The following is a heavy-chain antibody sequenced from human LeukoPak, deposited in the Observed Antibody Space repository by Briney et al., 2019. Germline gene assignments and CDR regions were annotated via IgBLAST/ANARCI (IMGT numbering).Heavy chain of an antibody. V-gene: IGHV4-34*01. J-gene: IGHJ4*02. D-gene: IGHD3-10*01. CDR2: INHSGST. Sequence: PSETLSLTCAVYGGSFSGYYWSWIRQPPGKGLEWIGEINHSGSTNYNPSLKSRVTISVDTSKNQFSLKLSSVTAADTAVYYCARFPYYYDSGSVDYWGQGTLVTVSS. CDR3: ARFPYYYDSGSVDY. CDR1: GGSFSGYY.